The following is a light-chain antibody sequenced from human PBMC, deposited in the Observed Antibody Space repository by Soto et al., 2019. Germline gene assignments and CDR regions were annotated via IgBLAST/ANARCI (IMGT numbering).Light chain of an antibody. CDR3: QKYDTAPLT. Sequence: DFQLTQSPSSLSASVGDRVTITCRASQGFSNALAWFQQKPGKVPKLLIYAASTLQSGVPSRFSGSGSGTDFTLTISSLQSEDVATYYCQKYDTAPLTFGGGTKAEIK. CDR1: QGFSNA. V-gene: IGKV1-27*01. J-gene: IGKJ4*01. CDR2: AAS.